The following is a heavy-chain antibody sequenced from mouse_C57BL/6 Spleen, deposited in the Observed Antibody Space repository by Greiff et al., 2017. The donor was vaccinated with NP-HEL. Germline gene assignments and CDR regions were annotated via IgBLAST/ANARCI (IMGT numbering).Heavy chain of an antibody. CDR2: IDPSDSYT. CDR3: ARKGRADYYFDY. Sequence: QVQLQQSGAELVKPGASVKLSCKASGYTFTSYWMQWVKQRPGQGLEWIGEIDPSDSYTNYNQKFKGKATLTVDTSSSTAYMQLSSLTSEDSAVYYCARKGRADYYFDYWGQGTTLTVSS. J-gene: IGHJ2*01. CDR1: GYTFTSYW. D-gene: IGHD3-1*01. V-gene: IGHV1-50*01.